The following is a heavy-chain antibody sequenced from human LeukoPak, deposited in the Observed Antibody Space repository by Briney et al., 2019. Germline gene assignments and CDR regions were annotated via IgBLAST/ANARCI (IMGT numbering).Heavy chain of an antibody. V-gene: IGHV4-59*01. Sequence: PSETLSLTCTVSGGSISSYYWSWIRQPPGKGLEWIGYIYYSGSTNYNPSLKSRVTISVDTSKNQFSLKLSSVTAADTAVYYCARDSEDGDYFDYWGQGTLVTVSS. J-gene: IGHJ4*02. D-gene: IGHD4-17*01. CDR2: IYYSGST. CDR3: ARDSEDGDYFDY. CDR1: GGSISSYY.